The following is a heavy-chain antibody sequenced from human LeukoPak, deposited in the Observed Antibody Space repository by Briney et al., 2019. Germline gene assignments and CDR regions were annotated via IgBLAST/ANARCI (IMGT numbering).Heavy chain of an antibody. CDR2: IIPIFGTA. CDR3: ARGPSYYYDSSGYLYYFDY. J-gene: IGHJ4*02. CDR1: GGTFSSYA. V-gene: IGHV1-69*13. D-gene: IGHD3-22*01. Sequence: SVKVSCKASGGTFSSYAISWVRQAPGQGLEWMGGIIPIFGTANYAQKFQGRVTITADESTSTAYMELSSLRSEDTAVYYCARGPSYYYDSSGYLYYFDYWGQGTLVTVSS.